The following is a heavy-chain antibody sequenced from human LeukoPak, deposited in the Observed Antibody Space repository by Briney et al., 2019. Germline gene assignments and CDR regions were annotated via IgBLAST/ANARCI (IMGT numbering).Heavy chain of an antibody. CDR3: ARGGSCSGGSCYLLDAFDI. CDR1: GGSISSYY. J-gene: IGHJ3*02. Sequence: SETLSLTCTVSGGSISSYYWSWIRQPPGKGLEWIGYIYYSGSTNYNPSLKSRVTISVDTSKNQFSLKLSSVTAADTAVYYCARGGSCSGGSCYLLDAFDIWGQGTMVTVSS. D-gene: IGHD2-15*01. V-gene: IGHV4-59*01. CDR2: IYYSGST.